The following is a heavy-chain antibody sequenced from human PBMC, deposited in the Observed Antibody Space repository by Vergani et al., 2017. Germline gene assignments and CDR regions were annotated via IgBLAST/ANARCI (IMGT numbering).Heavy chain of an antibody. D-gene: IGHD6-19*01. V-gene: IGHV4-59*01. Sequence: QVQLQESGPGLVKPSQTLSLTCTVSGGSISSYYWSWIRQPPGKGLEWIGYIYYSGSTNYNPSLKSRVTISVDTSKNQFSLKLSSVTAADTAVYYCARDLPGGKWLVKGAFDIWGQGTMVTVSS. CDR3: ARDLPGGKWLVKGAFDI. CDR1: GGSISSYY. J-gene: IGHJ3*02. CDR2: IYYSGST.